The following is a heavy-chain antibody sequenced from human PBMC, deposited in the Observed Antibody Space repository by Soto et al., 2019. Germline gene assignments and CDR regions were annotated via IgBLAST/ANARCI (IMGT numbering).Heavy chain of an antibody. CDR3: ARDPHEGVYDY. V-gene: IGHV1-2*02. CDR2: MRPDSGGA. J-gene: IGHJ4*02. D-gene: IGHD3-16*01. Sequence: ASVKVSCKASGYTFTGYYLHWIRQAPGQGLQWMGWMRPDSGGANYAQKFQGRVSMTRDTSTSTFYMELSRRASDDTAVYYCARDPHEGVYDYWGQGTQVTVSS. CDR1: GYTFTGYY.